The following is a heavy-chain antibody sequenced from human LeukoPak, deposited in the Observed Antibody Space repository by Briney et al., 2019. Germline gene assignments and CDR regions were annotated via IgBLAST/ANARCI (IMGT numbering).Heavy chain of an antibody. D-gene: IGHD3-10*01. Sequence: PRGSLRLSCAASGFTFSDHYMDWVRQAPGKGLEWVGRIRNKVNSHTTEYSASVKGRFTISRDDSTNSVYLQMNSLKTEDTAVYYCVAMLRGVGYWGQGTLVTVSS. J-gene: IGHJ4*02. CDR3: VAMLRGVGY. CDR1: GFTFSDHY. V-gene: IGHV3-72*01. CDR2: IRNKVNSHTT.